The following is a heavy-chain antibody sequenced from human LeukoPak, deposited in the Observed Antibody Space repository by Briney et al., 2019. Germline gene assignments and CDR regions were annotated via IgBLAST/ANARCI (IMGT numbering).Heavy chain of an antibody. Sequence: GGSLRLSCAASGFTFSDYYMSWIRQAPGKGLEWVSYISSSGSTIYYADSVKGRFTISRDNAKNSLYLQMNSLRAEDTAVYYCAREPTYSSSWYTSCDSWGQGTLVVVSS. V-gene: IGHV3-11*04. CDR1: GFTFSDYY. CDR2: ISSSGSTI. CDR3: AREPTYSSSWYTSCDS. J-gene: IGHJ5*01. D-gene: IGHD6-13*01.